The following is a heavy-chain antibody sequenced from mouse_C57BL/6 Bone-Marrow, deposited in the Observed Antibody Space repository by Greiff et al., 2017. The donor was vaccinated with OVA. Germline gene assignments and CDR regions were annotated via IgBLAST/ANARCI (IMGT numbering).Heavy chain of an antibody. CDR2: IDPENGDT. D-gene: IGHD2-10*01. CDR3: TSLLLFAY. J-gene: IGHJ3*01. CDR1: GFNIKDDY. V-gene: IGHV14-4*01. Sequence: VQLQQSGAELVRPGASVKLSCTASGFNIKDDYMHWVKQRPEQGLEWLGWIDPENGDTEYASKFQGKATITADTSSNTAYLQLSSLTSEDTAVYYCTSLLLFAYWGQGTLVTVSA.